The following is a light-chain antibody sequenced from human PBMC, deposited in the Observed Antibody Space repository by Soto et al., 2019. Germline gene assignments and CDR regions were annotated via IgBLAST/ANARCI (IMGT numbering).Light chain of an antibody. Sequence: QSVLTQPPSASGTPGQRVTISCSGSSSNIESNTVNWYQQLPGSAPKLLMYSTNQRPSGVPDRFSGSKSGTSASLAISGPQSEDEADYYCAAWDGSLKVVLFGGGTKVTVL. CDR1: SSNIESNT. CDR2: STN. CDR3: AAWDGSLKVVL. J-gene: IGLJ2*01. V-gene: IGLV1-44*01.